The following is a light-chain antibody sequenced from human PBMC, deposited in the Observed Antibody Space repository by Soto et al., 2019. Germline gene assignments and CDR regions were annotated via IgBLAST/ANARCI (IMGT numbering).Light chain of an antibody. CDR2: EGS. CDR3: CSYAGSSTYV. CDR1: SSDVGCYNI. V-gene: IGLV2-23*01. J-gene: IGLJ1*01. Sequence: QSALTQPASVSGSPGQSITISCTGTSSDVGCYNIVSWYQQHPGKAPKLMIYEGSKRPSGVSNRFSGSKSGNTASLTISGLQAEDEADYYCCSYAGSSTYVFGTGTKVTVL.